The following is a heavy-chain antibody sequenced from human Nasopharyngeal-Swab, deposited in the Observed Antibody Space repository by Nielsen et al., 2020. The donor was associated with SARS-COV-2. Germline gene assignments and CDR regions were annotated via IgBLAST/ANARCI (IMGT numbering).Heavy chain of an antibody. Sequence: GGSLRLSCAASGFTFSSYAMSWVRQAPGKGLEWVSAISGSGGSTYYADSVKGRFTISRDNSKNTLYLQMNSLRAEDTAVYYCAKDNSPFPVHYDFWSGPTYFDYRGQGTLVTVSS. J-gene: IGHJ4*02. CDR2: ISGSGGST. D-gene: IGHD3-3*01. V-gene: IGHV3-23*01. CDR1: GFTFSSYA. CDR3: AKDNSPFPVHYDFWSGPTYFDY.